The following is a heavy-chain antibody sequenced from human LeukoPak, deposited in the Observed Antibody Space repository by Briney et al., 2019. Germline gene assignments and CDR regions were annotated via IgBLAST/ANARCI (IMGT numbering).Heavy chain of an antibody. D-gene: IGHD3-9*01. V-gene: IGHV3-23*01. CDR3: AKEGTYYDILTGYYNHGYFQH. J-gene: IGHJ1*01. CDR1: GFTFSSYA. Sequence: GSLRLSCAASGFTFSSYAMSWVRQAPGKGLEWVSAISGSGGSTYYADSVKGRFTISRDNSKNTLYLQMNSLRAEDTAVYYCAKEGTYYDILTGYYNHGYFQHWGQGTLVTVSS. CDR2: ISGSGGST.